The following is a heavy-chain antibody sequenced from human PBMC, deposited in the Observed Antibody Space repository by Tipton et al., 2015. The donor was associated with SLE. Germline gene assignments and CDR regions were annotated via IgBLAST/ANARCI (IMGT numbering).Heavy chain of an antibody. J-gene: IGHJ4*02. CDR1: GGSISSSSYY. CDR3: ARLGIAVAGPTDY. Sequence: LRLSCTVSGGSISSSSYYWGWIRQPPGKGLEWIGSIYYSGSTYYNPSLKSRVTISVDTSKNLFSLKLSSVTAADSAVYYCARLGIAVAGPTDYWGQGTLVTVSS. V-gene: IGHV4-39*07. D-gene: IGHD6-19*01. CDR2: IYYSGST.